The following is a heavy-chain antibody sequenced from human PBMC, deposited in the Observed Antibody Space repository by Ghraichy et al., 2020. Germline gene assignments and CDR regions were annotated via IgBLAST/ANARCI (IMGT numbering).Heavy chain of an antibody. CDR1: GFTFGDYA. V-gene: IGHV3-49*03. J-gene: IGHJ3*01. D-gene: IGHD1-1*01. Sequence: GGSLRLSCTASGFTFGDYAMSWFRQAPGKGLEWVGFIRSKANGGTVEYAASVKGRFTISRDDSKSIAYLQMNSLKTEDTAVYYCTREFDTTGTTGAFDVWGQGTNGHRLF. CDR3: TREFDTTGTTGAFDV. CDR2: IRSKANGGTV.